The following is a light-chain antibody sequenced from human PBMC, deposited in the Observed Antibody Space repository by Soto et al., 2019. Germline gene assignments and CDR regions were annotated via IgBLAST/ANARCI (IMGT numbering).Light chain of an antibody. Sequence: DVVMTQSPLSLPVTLGQPASISCRSSQSLVYSDGNTYLNWFQQRPGQSPRRLIYNVSKRDSGVPDRFSGSGSGTDFTLKISRVEAEDVGVYYCMQYNKWPPHTFGGGTKVDIK. V-gene: IGKV2-30*01. J-gene: IGKJ4*01. CDR3: MQYNKWPPHT. CDR2: NVS. CDR1: QSLVYSDGNTY.